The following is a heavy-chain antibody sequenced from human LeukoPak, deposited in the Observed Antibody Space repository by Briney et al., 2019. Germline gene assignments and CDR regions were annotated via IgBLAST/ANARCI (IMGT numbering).Heavy chain of an antibody. CDR1: GFTFSSYW. CDR3: ARDSLYDYDKYFDY. J-gene: IGHJ4*02. D-gene: IGHD3-22*01. Sequence: GGSLRLSCAASGFTFSSYWTHWVRQAPGKGLVWVSRINSDGSSTSYADSVKGRFTISRDNAKNTLYLQMNSLRAEDTAVYYCARDSLYDYDKYFDYWGQGTLVTVSS. CDR2: INSDGSST. V-gene: IGHV3-74*01.